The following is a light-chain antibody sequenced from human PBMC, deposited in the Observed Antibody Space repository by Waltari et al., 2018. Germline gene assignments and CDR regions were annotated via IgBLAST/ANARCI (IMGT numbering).Light chain of an antibody. CDR3: AAWDDSLNSVL. Sequence: QSVSTQPPSASGPPGQRVTVSCSGSSSTIVSNPVNWYQQLPGTAPKLTIFSTNQRPSGVPDRFSGSKSGTSASLAISGLQSEDEADYYCAAWDDSLNSVLFGGGTKVTVL. CDR1: SSTIVSNP. V-gene: IGLV1-44*01. J-gene: IGLJ2*01. CDR2: STN.